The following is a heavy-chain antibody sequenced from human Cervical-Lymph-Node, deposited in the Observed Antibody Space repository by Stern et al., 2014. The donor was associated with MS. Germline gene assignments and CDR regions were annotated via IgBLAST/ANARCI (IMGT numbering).Heavy chain of an antibody. J-gene: IGHJ4*02. Sequence: QVQLQESGPGLVKPSQTLSLTCNVSGGSISSGYYYWSWIRQHPGKGPAWIGYMYYSGSTNYNPSLKSRVNISLGASKNQFSLQLSSVTAADTAVYYCARVGGGGYQIYWGQGTLVTVSS. CDR2: MYYSGST. CDR3: ARVGGGGYQIY. V-gene: IGHV4-31*03. CDR1: GGSISSGYYY. D-gene: IGHD5-12*01.